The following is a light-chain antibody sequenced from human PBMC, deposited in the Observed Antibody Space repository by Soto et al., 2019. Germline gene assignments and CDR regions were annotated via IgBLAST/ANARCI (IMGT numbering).Light chain of an antibody. J-gene: IGLJ1*01. V-gene: IGLV2-14*01. Sequence: QSALTQPASVSGSPGQSSTISCTGTSSDVGGYHYVSWYQQYPGKAPKVMIYDVSNRPSGVSNRFSGSKSGTTASLTISGLQAEDEADYYCSSYTSSITYVFGTGTKVTVL. CDR2: DVS. CDR3: SSYTSSITYV. CDR1: SSDVGGYHY.